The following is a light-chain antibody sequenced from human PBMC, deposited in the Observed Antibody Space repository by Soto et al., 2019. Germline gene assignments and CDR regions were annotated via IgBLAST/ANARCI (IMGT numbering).Light chain of an antibody. Sequence: IQMTQSPSSLSASPGDSVTITCRASQDIDNFLAWYQQKPGTVAKLLIYGASTLQSGVPSRFSGSGSETNFTLTIASLQAEDAASYYCQKYNSAPLTFGGGTKVEIK. CDR2: GAS. CDR1: QDIDNF. V-gene: IGKV1-27*01. CDR3: QKYNSAPLT. J-gene: IGKJ4*01.